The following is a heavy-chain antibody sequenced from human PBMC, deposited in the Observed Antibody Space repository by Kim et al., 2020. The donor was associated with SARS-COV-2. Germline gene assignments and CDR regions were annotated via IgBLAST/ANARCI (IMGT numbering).Heavy chain of an antibody. CDR1: GFTFSSYG. V-gene: IGHV3-33*05. CDR3: ARDPTIGYYYGSVYYYYGMDV. Sequence: GGSLRLSCAASGFTFSSYGMHWVRQAPGKGLEWVAVISYDGSNKYYADSVKGRFTISRDNSKNTLYLQMNSLRAEDTAVYYCARDPTIGYYYGSVYYYYGMDVWGQGTTVTVSS. D-gene: IGHD3-10*01. J-gene: IGHJ6*02. CDR2: ISYDGSNK.